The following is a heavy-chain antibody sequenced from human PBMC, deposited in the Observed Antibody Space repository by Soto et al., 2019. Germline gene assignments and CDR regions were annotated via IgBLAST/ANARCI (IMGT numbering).Heavy chain of an antibody. D-gene: IGHD2-15*01. CDR3: ARWVVAARCYNWFDP. CDR2: IYHSGST. V-gene: IGHV4-30-2*01. CDR1: GGSISSGGYS. J-gene: IGHJ5*02. Sequence: QLQLQESGSGLVKPSQTLSLTCAVSGGSISSGGYSWSWIRQPPGKGLEWIGYIYHSGSTYYDPSIKSRVTISVDRSKNQFSLKLSSVTAADTAVYYGARWVVAARCYNWFDPWGQGTLVTVSS.